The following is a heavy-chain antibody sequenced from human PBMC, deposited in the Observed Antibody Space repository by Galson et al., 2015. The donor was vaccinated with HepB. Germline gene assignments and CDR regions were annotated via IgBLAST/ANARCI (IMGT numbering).Heavy chain of an antibody. CDR3: ARDGGYSGYVY. Sequence: SLRLSCAASGFAFSDYYMSWIRQAPGKGLEWISYISPSSTYTNYADSLKGRFTISSDNAKNSLYLQMNSLRAEDTALYYCARDGGYSGYVYWGQGTLVTVSS. V-gene: IGHV3-11*06. CDR1: GFAFSDYY. J-gene: IGHJ4*02. CDR2: ISPSSTYT. D-gene: IGHD5-12*01.